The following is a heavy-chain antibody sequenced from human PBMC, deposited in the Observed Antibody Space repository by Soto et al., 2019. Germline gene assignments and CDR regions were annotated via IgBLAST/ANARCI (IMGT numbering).Heavy chain of an antibody. CDR3: VXLEGLATISYYFDY. Sequence: PSETLSLTCTVSGGSVSSSSYYWGWVRQPPGKGLEWIGSVYYSGSTYYNPSLESRVTISVDKSKNQFSLKLMSLSAADTAVYYCVXLEGLATISYYFDYWGRGALVTVSS. CDR2: VYYSGST. CDR1: GGSVSSSSYY. V-gene: IGHV4-39*01. D-gene: IGHD1-1*01. J-gene: IGHJ4*02.